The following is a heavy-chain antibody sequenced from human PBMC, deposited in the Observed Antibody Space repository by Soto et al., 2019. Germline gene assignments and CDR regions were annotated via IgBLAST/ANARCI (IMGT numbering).Heavy chain of an antibody. CDR2: ISSDGSNK. CDR3: ARGTAGGAGAWYFDN. J-gene: IGHJ4*02. CDR1: GFTFGSYA. D-gene: IGHD3-10*01. Sequence: QVQLVESGGGVVQPGRSLRLSCAASGFTFGSYALHWVRQAPGKGLEWVAVISSDGSNKYYADSVKGRFSISRDTSKNTLYLRMNSLRAEDRAVYYCARGTAGGAGAWYFDNWGQGTLVTVSS. V-gene: IGHV3-30-3*01.